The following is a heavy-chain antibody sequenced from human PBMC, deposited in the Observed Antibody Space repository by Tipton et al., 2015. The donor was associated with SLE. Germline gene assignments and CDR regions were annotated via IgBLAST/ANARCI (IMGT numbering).Heavy chain of an antibody. CDR3: ARVKDYHLWVYP. CDR2: IYFTGST. J-gene: IGHJ5*02. Sequence: TLSLTCTVSGCSIPRGTYYGTLNRQPPGKGLEWNGYIYFTGSTYYNPSLKSRLTISLDTSKNQFSLKMSSVTAADTAVYYCARVKDYHLWVYPWGQGTLVTVSS. CDR1: GCSIPRGTYY. D-gene: IGHD4-11*01. V-gene: IGHV4-31*03.